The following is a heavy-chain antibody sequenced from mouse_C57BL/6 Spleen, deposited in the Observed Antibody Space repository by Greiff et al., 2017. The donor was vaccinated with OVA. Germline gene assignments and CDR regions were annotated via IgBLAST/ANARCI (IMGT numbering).Heavy chain of an antibody. V-gene: IGHV1-75*01. CDR2: IFPGSGST. CDR1: GYTFTDYY. CDR3: ARSYYYGSSNWYFDV. D-gene: IGHD1-1*01. J-gene: IGHJ1*03. Sequence: QLKQSGPELVKPGASVKISCKASGYTFTDYYINWVKQRPGQGLEWIGWIFPGSGSTYYNEKFKGKATLTVDKSSSTAYMLLSSLTSEDSAVYFCARSYYYGSSNWYFDVWGTGTTVTVSS.